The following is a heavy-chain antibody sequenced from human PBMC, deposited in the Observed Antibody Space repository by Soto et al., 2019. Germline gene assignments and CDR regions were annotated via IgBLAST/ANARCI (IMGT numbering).Heavy chain of an antibody. CDR1: GYAFSNYY. Sequence: QVQLVQSGAEVKKPGASVKVSCKASGYAFSNYYMHWVRQAPGHGLEWMGIINPSGGTTTYTQKFQARVTMTRDTSTSTVFMELSILRSDDTAVYYCARAGGETDYYYGMDVWGQGTKVTVSS. CDR2: INPSGGTT. CDR3: ARAGGETDYYYGMDV. D-gene: IGHD7-27*01. J-gene: IGHJ6*02. V-gene: IGHV1-46*01.